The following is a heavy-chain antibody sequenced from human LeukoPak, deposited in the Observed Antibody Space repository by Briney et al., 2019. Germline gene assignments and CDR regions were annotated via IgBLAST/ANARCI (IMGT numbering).Heavy chain of an antibody. CDR2: ISSSGSTI. V-gene: IGHV3-48*03. Sequence: GGSLRLSCAASGFTFSSYEMNWVRQAPGKGLEWVSYISSSGSTIYYADSVKGRFTISRDNAKNSLYLQMNSLRAEDTAVYYCAFTAPYCSSTSCYSDYWGQGTLVTVSS. J-gene: IGHJ4*02. CDR3: AFTAPYCSSTSCYSDY. D-gene: IGHD2-2*01. CDR1: GFTFSSYE.